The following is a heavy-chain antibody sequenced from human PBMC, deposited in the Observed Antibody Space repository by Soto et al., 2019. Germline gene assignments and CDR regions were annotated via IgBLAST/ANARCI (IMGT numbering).Heavy chain of an antibody. V-gene: IGHV1-69*02. J-gene: IGHJ4*02. D-gene: IGHD3-10*01. CDR3: ATSYGSGYRAFDF. CDR2: FNPILSMS. CDR1: GDTFNFYT. Sequence: ASVKVSCKASGDTFNFYTINWVRQAPGLGLEWMGRFNPILSMSNYAQKFEGRVTITADKSTNTAYMELSRLRVEDTAMYYCATSYGSGYRAFDFWGQGALVTVSS.